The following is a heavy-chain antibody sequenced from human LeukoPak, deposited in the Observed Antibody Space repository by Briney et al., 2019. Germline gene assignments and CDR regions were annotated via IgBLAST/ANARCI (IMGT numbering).Heavy chain of an antibody. CDR2: IIPIFGTA. Sequence: SVKVSCKASGGTFSSYAISWVRQAPGQGLEWMGGIIPIFGTANYAQKFQGRVTITADESTSTAYMELSSLRSEDTAVYYCARGPDGMYYYYYMDIWGKGTTVTVSS. CDR1: GGTFSSYA. CDR3: ARGPDGMYYYYYMDI. D-gene: IGHD1-26*01. V-gene: IGHV1-69*01. J-gene: IGHJ6*03.